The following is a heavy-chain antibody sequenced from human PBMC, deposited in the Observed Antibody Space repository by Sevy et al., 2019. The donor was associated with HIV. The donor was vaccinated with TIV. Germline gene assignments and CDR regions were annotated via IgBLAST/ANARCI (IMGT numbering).Heavy chain of an antibody. Sequence: ASVKVSCQASGYTFDNYDINWVRQATGQGLEWMGWMNPNSGNRGYAERFQGRVTMSRVSSIRTAYMELNGLTSEDTAVYYCTRGLSFTYAKRGDWLNWYFDVWGRGTLVTVSS. D-gene: IGHD2-21*02. J-gene: IGHJ2*01. CDR1: GYTFDNYD. V-gene: IGHV1-8*01. CDR2: MNPNSGNR. CDR3: TRGLSFTYAKRGDWLNWYFDV.